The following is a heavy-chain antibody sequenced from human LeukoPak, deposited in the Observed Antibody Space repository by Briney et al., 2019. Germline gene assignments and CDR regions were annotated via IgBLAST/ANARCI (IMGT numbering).Heavy chain of an antibody. CDR1: GDSIRSHY. J-gene: IGHJ4*02. V-gene: IGHV4-59*11. Sequence: SETLSLTCSVPGDSIRSHYWSRIRQPPGKRPEKIGHVFFTGSTTYNPTLEGRVTISIDTSGSQFSLKLTSVTAADTAVYYCARVEWELLGAHLWGQGILLSVS. CDR2: VFFTGST. D-gene: IGHD1-26*01. CDR3: ARVEWELLGAHL.